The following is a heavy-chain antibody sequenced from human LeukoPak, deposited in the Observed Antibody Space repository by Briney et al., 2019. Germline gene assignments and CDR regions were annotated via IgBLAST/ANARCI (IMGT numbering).Heavy chain of an antibody. Sequence: GGSLRLFCAASGFTFSSHSMNWVRQAPGKGLECVSYNTSSSSYIFYADSVEGRFTIARDNAKNSLYLQMNSLRAEDTAVYYCARDLVVVTGIPGYYYGMDVWGQGTTVTVSS. CDR3: ARDLVVVTGIPGYYYGMDV. J-gene: IGHJ6*02. CDR1: GFTFSSHS. CDR2: NTSSSSYI. V-gene: IGHV3-21*01. D-gene: IGHD2-21*02.